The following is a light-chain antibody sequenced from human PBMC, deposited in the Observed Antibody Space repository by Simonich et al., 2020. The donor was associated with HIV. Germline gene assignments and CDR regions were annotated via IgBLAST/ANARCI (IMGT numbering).Light chain of an antibody. CDR2: AAS. V-gene: IGKV1-NL1*01. J-gene: IGKJ1*01. Sequence: DIQMTQSPSSLSASVGDRVTITCRANQGLRNSLAWYQQKPGKAPKLLLYAASRLESGVPFRFSGSGSGTDYTLTISNLQPEDFATYYCQQYYSTPPWTFGQGTKVEIK. CDR1: QGLRNS. CDR3: QQYYSTPPWT.